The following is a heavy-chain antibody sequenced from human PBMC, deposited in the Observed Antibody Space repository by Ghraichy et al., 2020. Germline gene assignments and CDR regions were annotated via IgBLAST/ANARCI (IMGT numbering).Heavy chain of an antibody. V-gene: IGHV4-39*01. CDR3: ARRGIAAAGTGMDV. J-gene: IGHJ6*02. D-gene: IGHD6-13*01. CDR2: IYYSGST. Sequence: SETLSLTCTVSGGSISSSSYYWGWIRQPPGKGLEWIVSIYYSGSTYYNPSLKSRVTISVDTSKNQFSLKLSSVTAADTAVYYCARRGIAAAGTGMDVWGQETTFTVSS. CDR1: GGSISSSSYY.